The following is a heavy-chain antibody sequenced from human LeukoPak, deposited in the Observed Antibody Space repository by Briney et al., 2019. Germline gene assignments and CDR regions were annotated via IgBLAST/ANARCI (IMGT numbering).Heavy chain of an antibody. V-gene: IGHV1-18*01. CDR1: GYIFTNYG. D-gene: IGHD1-26*01. Sequence: ASVKVSCNASGYIFTNYGISWVRQAPGQGLEWMGWIGSYNGETNYAQKFQGRVTMTTDTSTSTVYMELRSLTSDDTAVYYCARDWDPTSKINYFDPWAQGTRVTVSS. J-gene: IGHJ5*02. CDR3: ARDWDPTSKINYFDP. CDR2: IGSYNGET.